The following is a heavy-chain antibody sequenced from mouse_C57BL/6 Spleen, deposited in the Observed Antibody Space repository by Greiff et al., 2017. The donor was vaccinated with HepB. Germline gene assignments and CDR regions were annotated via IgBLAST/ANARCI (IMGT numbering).Heavy chain of an antibody. Sequence: QVQLQQSGPELVKPGASVKISCKASGYAFSSSWMNWVKQRPGKGLEWIGRIYPGDGDTNYNGKFKGKATLTADKSSSTAYMQLSSLTSEDSAVYFCARCYGSALDYWGQGTTLTVSS. CDR3: ARCYGSALDY. CDR2: IYPGDGDT. V-gene: IGHV1-82*01. CDR1: GYAFSSSW. D-gene: IGHD1-1*01. J-gene: IGHJ2*01.